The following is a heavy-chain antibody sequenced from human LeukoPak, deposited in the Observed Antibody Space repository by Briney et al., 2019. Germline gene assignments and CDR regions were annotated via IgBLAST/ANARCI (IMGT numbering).Heavy chain of an antibody. CDR2: ISSSGSTI. V-gene: IGHV3-48*03. Sequence: HSGGSLRLSCAASGFTFSSYEMNWVRQAPGKGLEWVSYISSSGSTIYYADSVKGRFTISRDNAKNSLYLQMNSLRAEDTAVYYCAKDGGMVASFRGGDLGYWGQGTLVTVSS. J-gene: IGHJ4*02. CDR1: GFTFSSYE. CDR3: AKDGGMVASFRGGDLGY. D-gene: IGHD2-15*01.